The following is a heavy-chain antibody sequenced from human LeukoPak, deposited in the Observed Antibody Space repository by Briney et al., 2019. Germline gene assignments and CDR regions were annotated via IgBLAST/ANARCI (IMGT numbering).Heavy chain of an antibody. D-gene: IGHD5-18*01. CDR2: IWYDGSNK. J-gene: IGHJ5*02. V-gene: IGHV3-33*06. CDR1: GFTFSSYG. Sequence: GGSLRLSCAASGFTFSSYGMHWVRQAPGKGLEWVAVIWYDGSNKYYADSVKGRFTISRDNSKNTLYLQMNSLRAEDTAVYYCAKDQEYGYPDHWGQGTLVTVSS. CDR3: AKDQEYGYPDH.